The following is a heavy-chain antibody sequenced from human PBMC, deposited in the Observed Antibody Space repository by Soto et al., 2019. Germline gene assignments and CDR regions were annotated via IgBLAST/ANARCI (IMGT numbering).Heavy chain of an antibody. CDR2: IIPIFGTA. V-gene: IGHV1-69*13. CDR3: ATGGIADRLLNWFDP. J-gene: IGHJ5*02. Sequence: SVKVSCKASGGTFSSYAISWVRQAPGQGLEWMGGIIPIFGTANYAQKFQGRVTITADESTSTAYMELSSLRSEDTAVYYSATGGIADRLLNWFDPWGQGPLVTVSS. CDR1: GGTFSSYA. D-gene: IGHD6-6*01.